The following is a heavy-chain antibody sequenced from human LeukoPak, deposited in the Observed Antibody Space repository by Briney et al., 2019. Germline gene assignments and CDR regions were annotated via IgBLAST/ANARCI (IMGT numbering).Heavy chain of an antibody. Sequence: PGGSLRLSCEASGFTFSSYEMNWVRQAPGKGLEWVSYISSSGSAIYYADSVKGRFTISRDNAKNSLYLQMNSLRAEDTAVYYCARSHNWNNVRLFDPWGQGTLVTVSS. CDR1: GFTFSSYE. CDR3: ARSHNWNNVRLFDP. D-gene: IGHD1/OR15-1a*01. V-gene: IGHV3-48*03. CDR2: ISSSGSAI. J-gene: IGHJ5*02.